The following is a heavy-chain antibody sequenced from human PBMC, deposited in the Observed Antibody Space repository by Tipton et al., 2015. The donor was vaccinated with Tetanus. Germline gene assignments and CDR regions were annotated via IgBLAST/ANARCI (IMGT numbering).Heavy chain of an antibody. CDR3: AREADCSGGSCFSGGVDN. CDR2: SWYDGTDK. D-gene: IGHD2-15*01. V-gene: IGHV3-33*01. Sequence: SLRLSCAASGFIFSSYCIHWVRQAPGKGLEWVAVSWYDGTDKYYADSVKGRFTISRDNSKNTLYLQMNSLRAEDTAVYYCAREADCSGGSCFSGGVDNWGQGTQVTVSS. J-gene: IGHJ4*02. CDR1: GFIFSSYC.